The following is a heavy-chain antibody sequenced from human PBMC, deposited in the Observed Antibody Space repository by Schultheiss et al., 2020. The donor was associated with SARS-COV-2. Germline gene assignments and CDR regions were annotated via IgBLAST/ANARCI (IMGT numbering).Heavy chain of an antibody. Sequence: SETLSLTCAVYGGSFSGYYWSCIRQPPGKGLEWIGEINHSGSTNYNPSLKSRVTISVDTSKNQFSLKLSSVTAADTAVYYCARGLGTIDYWGQGTLVTVSS. CDR1: GGSFSGYY. D-gene: IGHD1-7*01. CDR2: INHSGST. CDR3: ARGLGTIDY. J-gene: IGHJ4*02. V-gene: IGHV4-34*01.